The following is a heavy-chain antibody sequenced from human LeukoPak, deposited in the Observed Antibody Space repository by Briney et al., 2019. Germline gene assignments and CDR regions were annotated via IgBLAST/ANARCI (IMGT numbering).Heavy chain of an antibody. CDR3: AKFDEDGGYFDY. Sequence: SGGSLRLSCAASGFTFSSYAMSWVRQAPGKGLEWVSAISGSGGSTYYADSVKGRFTISRDNSKNTLCLQMNSLRAEDTAVYYCAKFDEDGGYFDYWGQGTLVTVSS. J-gene: IGHJ4*02. D-gene: IGHD3-16*01. CDR1: GFTFSSYA. CDR2: ISGSGGST. V-gene: IGHV3-23*01.